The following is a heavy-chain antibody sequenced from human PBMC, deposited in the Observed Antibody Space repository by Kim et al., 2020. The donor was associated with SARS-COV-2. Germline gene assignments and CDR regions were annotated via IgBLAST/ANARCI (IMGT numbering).Heavy chain of an antibody. CDR3: ARDPGYCSSTSCYDPAPFDY. V-gene: IGHV1-18*01. Sequence: ASVKVSCKASGYTFTSYGISWVRQAPGQGLEWMGWISAYNGNTNYAQKLQGRVTMTTDTSTSTAYMELRSLRSDDTAVYYCARDPGYCSSTSCYDPAPFDYWGQGTLVTVSS. D-gene: IGHD2-2*01. CDR2: ISAYNGNT. CDR1: GYTFTSYG. J-gene: IGHJ4*02.